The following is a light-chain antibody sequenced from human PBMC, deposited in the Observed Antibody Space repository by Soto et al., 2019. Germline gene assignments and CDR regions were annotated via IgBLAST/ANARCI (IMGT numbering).Light chain of an antibody. Sequence: DIQMTQSPSSLSAFVGDRVTITCRASQSISNYLNWYQQKPGKAPKNLIYSASSLQSGVPSRFSGTGTATDFTLIISSLQPEDFATYYCQQNYNFPRTFGQGTKVEIK. CDR1: QSISNY. J-gene: IGKJ1*01. CDR2: SAS. V-gene: IGKV1-39*01. CDR3: QQNYNFPRT.